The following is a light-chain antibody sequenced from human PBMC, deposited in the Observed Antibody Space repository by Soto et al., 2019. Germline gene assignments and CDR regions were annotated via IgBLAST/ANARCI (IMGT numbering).Light chain of an antibody. V-gene: IGKV1-5*01. Sequence: DIQMTQSPSTLSASVGDRVTITCRARQSIVRWLAWYQQKPGKAPKLLIYDASSLESGVPSRFSGSGSGTEFTLTISSLQPDDFATYYCQQYNSYSRTFGQGTKVEIK. CDR3: QQYNSYSRT. J-gene: IGKJ1*01. CDR1: QSIVRW. CDR2: DAS.